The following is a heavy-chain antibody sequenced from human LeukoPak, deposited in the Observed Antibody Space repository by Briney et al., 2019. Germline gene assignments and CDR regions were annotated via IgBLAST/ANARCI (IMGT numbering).Heavy chain of an antibody. J-gene: IGHJ3*02. D-gene: IGHD6-19*01. CDR2: ISAYNGNT. CDR3: ARDSSQYSSGWSSAFDI. CDR1: GYTFTSHG. Sequence: ASVKVSCKASGYTFTSHGISWVRQAPGQGLEWMGWISAYNGNTNYAQKLQGRVTMTTDTSTSTAYMELRSLRSDDTAVYYCARDSSQYSSGWSSAFDIWGQGTMVTVSS. V-gene: IGHV1-18*01.